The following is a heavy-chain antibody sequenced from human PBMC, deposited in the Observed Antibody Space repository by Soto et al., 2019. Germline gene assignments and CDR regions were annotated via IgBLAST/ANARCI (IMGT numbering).Heavy chain of an antibody. CDR2: INAGNGNT. V-gene: IGHV1-3*01. Sequence: ASVKVSCKASGYTFTSYAMHWVRQAPGQRLEWMGWINAGNGNTKYSQKFQGRVTITRDTSASTAYMELSSLRAEDTAVYYCARSGGSSWYSPETNGFDPWGQGTLGAVSS. J-gene: IGHJ5*02. D-gene: IGHD6-13*01. CDR3: ARSGGSSWYSPETNGFDP. CDR1: GYTFTSYA.